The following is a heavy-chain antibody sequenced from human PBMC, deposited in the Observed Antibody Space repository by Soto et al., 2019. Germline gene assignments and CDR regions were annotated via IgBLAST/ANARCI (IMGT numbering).Heavy chain of an antibody. CDR2: TYYRSKWYN. Sequence: SQTLSLPCAISGDSLSSTSAAWNWIRQPPSRGLEWLGRTYYRSKWYNDYAVSVKSRVTINPATSKNKFSLQLNLMSPEDTAVYYCARGPVKTGTRRDYYYYGMDVWGQGTTVTVSS. CDR1: GDSLSSTSAA. CDR3: ARGPVKTGTRRDYYYYGMDV. J-gene: IGHJ6*02. V-gene: IGHV6-1*01. D-gene: IGHD1-7*01.